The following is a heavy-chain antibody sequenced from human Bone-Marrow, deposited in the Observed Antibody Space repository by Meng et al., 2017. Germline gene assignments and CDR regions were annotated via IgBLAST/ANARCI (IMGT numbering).Heavy chain of an antibody. D-gene: IGHD6-19*01. CDR1: GFTFSSYA. CDR3: AREVSVAVLY. J-gene: IGHJ4*02. CDR2: ISYDGSNK. V-gene: IGHV3-30*04. Sequence: GESLKISCAASGFTFSSYAMHWVRQAPGKGLEWVAVISYDGSNKYYADSVKGRFTISRDNSKNTLYLQMNSLRAEDTAVYYCAREVSVAVLYWGQGTLVTVSS.